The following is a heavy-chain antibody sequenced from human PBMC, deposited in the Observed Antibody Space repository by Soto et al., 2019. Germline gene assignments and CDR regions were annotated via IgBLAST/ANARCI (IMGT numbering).Heavy chain of an antibody. CDR1: GYTFTSYD. CDR2: MNPNSGNT. Sequence: QVQLVQSGAEVEKPGASVKVSCKASGYTFTSYDINWVRQATGQGLEWMGWMNPNSGNTGYAQKFQGRVTMTRNTSISTAYMELSSLRSEDTAVYYCARRSNYYYYMDVWGKGTTVTVSS. J-gene: IGHJ6*03. CDR3: ARRSNYYYYMDV. D-gene: IGHD4-4*01. V-gene: IGHV1-8*01.